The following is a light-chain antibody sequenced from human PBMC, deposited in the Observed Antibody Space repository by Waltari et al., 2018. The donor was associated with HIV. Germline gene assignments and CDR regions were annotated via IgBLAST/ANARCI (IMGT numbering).Light chain of an antibody. CDR2: NNN. J-gene: IGLJ2*01. CDR1: GSNIGSNF. Sequence: QSVLTQPPSASGTPGQRITISCSGNGSNIGSNFVSWYPQFPETAPKLLIYNNNQRPSGVPDRFSGSKSGASASLAISGLRSDDESDYYCASWDDSLNGVVFGGGTKLTV. CDR3: ASWDDSLNGVV. V-gene: IGLV1-44*01.